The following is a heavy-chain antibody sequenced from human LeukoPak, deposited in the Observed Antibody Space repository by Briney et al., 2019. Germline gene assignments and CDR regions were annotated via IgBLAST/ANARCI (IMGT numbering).Heavy chain of an antibody. V-gene: IGHV3-23*01. D-gene: IGHD7-27*01. CDR2: ISAGGGT. J-gene: IGHJ4*02. Sequence: GGSLRLSCAASGFTFSSYAMSWVRQAPGKGLEWVSAISAGGGTYYADSVKGRFTISRDNSKNTLYLQMNSLRAEDTAVYYCASRRSTGDFGYWGQGTLVTVSS. CDR3: ASRRSTGDFGY. CDR1: GFTFSSYA.